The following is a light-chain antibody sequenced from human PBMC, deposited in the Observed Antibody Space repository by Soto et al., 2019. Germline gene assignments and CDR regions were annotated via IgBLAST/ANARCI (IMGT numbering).Light chain of an antibody. Sequence: EIVLTQSPGTLSLSPGERATLSCRASQSVSSNYLAWYQQKPGQAPRLLIYGASSRATAIPDRFSGSGSGRDFALTISRLEPEDYAVYYCQQFGTSPPSTFGQGTRLEIK. J-gene: IGKJ5*01. V-gene: IGKV3-20*01. CDR1: QSVSSNY. CDR3: QQFGTSPPST. CDR2: GAS.